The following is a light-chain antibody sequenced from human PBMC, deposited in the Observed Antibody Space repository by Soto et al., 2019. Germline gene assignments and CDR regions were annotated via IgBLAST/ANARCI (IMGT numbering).Light chain of an antibody. J-gene: IGKJ1*01. Sequence: EIVLTQSPGTLSLSPGERATLSCRASQSVSSSYLAWYQQKPGQAPRLLIYAASSRATGIPDRFSGSGSGTDFTLTISRLEPEDFAVYYCQQSGSSSWTFGQGTTVEIK. CDR2: AAS. V-gene: IGKV3-20*01. CDR1: QSVSSSY. CDR3: QQSGSSSWT.